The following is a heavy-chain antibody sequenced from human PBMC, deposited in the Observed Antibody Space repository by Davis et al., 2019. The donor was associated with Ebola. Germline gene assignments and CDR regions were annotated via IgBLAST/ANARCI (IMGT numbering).Heavy chain of an antibody. CDR2: IGSSSGTI. Sequence: GESLKISCAASGFTFSSYVMNWVREAPGKGLEWVSYIGSSSGTIYYADSVKGRFTISRDNAKSALYLQMDSLRDEDTAVYYCVRDPELLDCWGQGTRVTVSS. V-gene: IGHV3-48*02. D-gene: IGHD1-26*01. J-gene: IGHJ4*02. CDR3: VRDPELLDC. CDR1: GFTFSSYV.